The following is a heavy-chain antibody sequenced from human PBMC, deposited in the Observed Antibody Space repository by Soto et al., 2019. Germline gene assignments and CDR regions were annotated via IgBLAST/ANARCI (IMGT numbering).Heavy chain of an antibody. D-gene: IGHD3-16*02. CDR1: GFTFSSYS. Sequence: GGSLRLSCAASGFTFSSYSMNWVRQAPGKGLEWVSSISSSSSYIYYADSVKGRFTISRDNAKNSLYLQMNSLRAEDTAVYYCAREAYRSEGAFDIWGQGTLVTVSS. V-gene: IGHV3-21*01. CDR3: AREAYRSEGAFDI. CDR2: ISSSSSYI. J-gene: IGHJ3*02.